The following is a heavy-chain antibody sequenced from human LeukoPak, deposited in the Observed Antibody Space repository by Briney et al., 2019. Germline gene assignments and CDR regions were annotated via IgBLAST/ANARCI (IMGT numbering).Heavy chain of an antibody. CDR1: GVTFSSYG. Sequence: PGRSLRLSCAASGVTFSSYGMHWVRQAPGKGLEWVAVISYDGSNKYYADSVKGRFTISRDNSKNTLYLQMNSLRAEDTAVYYCAKDPEVGATARYFDYWGQGTLVTVSS. V-gene: IGHV3-30*18. CDR2: ISYDGSNK. J-gene: IGHJ4*02. CDR3: AKDPEVGATARYFDY. D-gene: IGHD1-26*01.